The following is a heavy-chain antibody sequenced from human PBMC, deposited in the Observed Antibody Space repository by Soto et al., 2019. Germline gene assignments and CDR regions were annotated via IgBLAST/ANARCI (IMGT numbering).Heavy chain of an antibody. Sequence: QVQVVESGGGVVQPGRSLRLSCKASGFTFSGHAMHWVRQPPGKGLEWVAQIWYDGSNKYYADSVKGRFTINRDNSKNTLYKQMDSLRVEDTAVYYCARDGQSLAPYALDVWGQVTSVTVS. CDR1: GFTFSGHA. CDR3: ARDGQSLAPYALDV. V-gene: IGHV3-33*01. D-gene: IGHD6-19*01. CDR2: IWYDGSNK. J-gene: IGHJ6*02.